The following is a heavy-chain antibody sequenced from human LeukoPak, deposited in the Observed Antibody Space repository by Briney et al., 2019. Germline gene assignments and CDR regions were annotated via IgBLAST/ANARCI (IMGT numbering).Heavy chain of an antibody. CDR2: VYTSGDT. CDR1: GASVSTYY. J-gene: IGHJ4*02. Sequence: SETLSLTCTVSGASVSTYYWSWIRQPAGKGLEWIGRVYTSGDTHYNASLRSRVAISVDKSKNQFSLKMTSVTVAGTAVYYCAGRDYWGQGILVTVSS. V-gene: IGHV4-4*07. CDR3: AGRDY.